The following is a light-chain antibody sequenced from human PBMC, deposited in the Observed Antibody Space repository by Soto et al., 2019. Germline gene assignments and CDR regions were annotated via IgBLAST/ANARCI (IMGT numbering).Light chain of an antibody. CDR2: GAS. CDR3: QHYGSTPTT. J-gene: IGKJ1*01. CDR1: QSVSSSY. Sequence: EIVMAQSPGTLSLSPGERATLTCRASQSVSSSYLGWYQQKPGQAPRLLIDGASSRATGIPDRFRGGGSGTDFTLTISRLDPEDFAVYYCQHYGSTPTTFGQGTKVDIK. V-gene: IGKV3-20*01.